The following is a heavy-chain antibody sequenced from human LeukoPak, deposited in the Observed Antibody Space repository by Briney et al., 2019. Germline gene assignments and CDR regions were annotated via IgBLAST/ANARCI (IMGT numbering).Heavy chain of an antibody. D-gene: IGHD6-19*01. V-gene: IGHV4-59*08. Sequence: SETLSLTCTVSGGSISSYYWSWIRQPPGKGLEWIGYIYYSGSTNYNPSLKSRVTISVDTSKNQFSLKLSSVTAADTAVYYYARHINVRGWRFDPWGQGTLVTVSS. CDR1: GGSISSYY. CDR2: IYYSGST. J-gene: IGHJ5*02. CDR3: ARHINVRGWRFDP.